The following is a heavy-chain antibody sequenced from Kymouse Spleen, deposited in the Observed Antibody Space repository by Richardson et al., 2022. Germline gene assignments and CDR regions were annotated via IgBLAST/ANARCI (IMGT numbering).Heavy chain of an antibody. CDR1: GGSISSYY. Sequence: QVQLQESGPGLVKPSETLSLTCTVSGGSISSYYWSWIRQPPGKGLEWIGYIYYSGSTNYNPSLKSRVTISVDTSKNQFSLKLSSVTAADTAVYYCARTPVLRYFDWLFDYWGQGTLVTVSS. CDR3: ARTPVLRYFDWLFDY. J-gene: IGHJ4*02. V-gene: IGHV4-59*01. D-gene: IGHD3-9*01. CDR2: IYYSGST.